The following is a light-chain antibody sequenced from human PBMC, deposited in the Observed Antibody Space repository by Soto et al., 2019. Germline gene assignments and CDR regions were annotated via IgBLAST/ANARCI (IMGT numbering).Light chain of an antibody. CDR1: QGIKND. Sequence: AIQMTQSPSSLSASVGDRVTITCRASQGIKNDVAWYQQKPGKAPTLLIYAASSLQSGVPPRFSGSGSGTDFTLTISSLQPEDFATYYCLQDYNYPYTFGQGTNLEI. J-gene: IGKJ2*01. CDR3: LQDYNYPYT. CDR2: AAS. V-gene: IGKV1-6*01.